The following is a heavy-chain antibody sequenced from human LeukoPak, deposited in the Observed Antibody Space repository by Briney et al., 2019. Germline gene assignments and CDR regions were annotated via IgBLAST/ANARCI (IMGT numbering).Heavy chain of an antibody. V-gene: IGHV4-59*01. CDR2: IYYSGST. CDR1: GGSISSYY. CDR3: ARVSSSVSKPLDY. J-gene: IGHJ4*02. Sequence: SETLSLTCTVSGGSISSYYWSWIRQPPGKGLEWIGYIYYSGSTNYNPSLKSRVTISAETSKNQFSLKLSSVTAADTAVYYCARVSSSVSKPLDYWGQGTLVTVSS.